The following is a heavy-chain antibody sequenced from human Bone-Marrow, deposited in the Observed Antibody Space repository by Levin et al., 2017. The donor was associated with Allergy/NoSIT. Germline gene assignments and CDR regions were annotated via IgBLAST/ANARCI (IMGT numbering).Heavy chain of an antibody. D-gene: IGHD5-24*01. V-gene: IGHV3-23*01. CDR2: IDWDGGAT. J-gene: IGHJ4*02. CDR3: AKGLQSFYFDQ. Sequence: PGGSLRLSCAASGFTFVSYTMSWVRQAPGKGLEWVSGIDWDGGATYYSSSVKGRFTVSRDNSKNTLFLQMDSLSADDTAVYFCAKGLQSFYFDQWGQGAQVTVSS. CDR1: GFTFVSYT.